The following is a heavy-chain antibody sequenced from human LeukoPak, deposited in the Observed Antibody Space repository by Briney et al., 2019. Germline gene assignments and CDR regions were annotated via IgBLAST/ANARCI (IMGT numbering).Heavy chain of an antibody. J-gene: IGHJ3*02. Sequence: ASVKVSCKTSGFTFTTYAISWVRQAPRLGLGCMGWISAYNGDTNYAQNVQDRVTMTTDTSTSTAYLELRNLRSDDTAVYFCASYRNGAFYIWGQGTTITVSS. CDR2: ISAYNGDT. V-gene: IGHV1-18*01. CDR3: ASYRNGAFYI. D-gene: IGHD1-14*01. CDR1: GFTFTTYA.